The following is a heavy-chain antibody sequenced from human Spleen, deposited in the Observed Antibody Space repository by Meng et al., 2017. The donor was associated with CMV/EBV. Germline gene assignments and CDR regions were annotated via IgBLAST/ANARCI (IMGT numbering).Heavy chain of an antibody. D-gene: IGHD2-8*01. Sequence: SLKISCSSSGFTFSSYAMHWVRQAPGKGLEWVAVISYDGSNKYYADSVKGRFTISRDNSKNTLYLQRNSLRAEDTAVYYYAKNRGGGRILYGDACDIWGQGTMVTVSS. V-gene: IGHV3-30*04. CDR2: ISYDGSNK. CDR1: GFTFSSYA. CDR3: AKNRGGGRILYGDACDI. J-gene: IGHJ3*02.